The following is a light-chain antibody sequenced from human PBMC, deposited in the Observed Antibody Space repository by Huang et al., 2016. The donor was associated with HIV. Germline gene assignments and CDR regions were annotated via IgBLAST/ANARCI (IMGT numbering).Light chain of an antibody. CDR2: ATS. V-gene: IGKV1-39*01. CDR3: QQSYSFPRT. J-gene: IGKJ2*01. Sequence: DIQMTQSPSSPSASVEDRVTITCRTSQRIDAYLNCDQYKPWKATNLRIFATSDLQGGVPSRFSGSRSGTLFTLTISSLQPEYFATYFCQQSYSFPRTFGQGTKVEIK. CDR1: QRIDAY.